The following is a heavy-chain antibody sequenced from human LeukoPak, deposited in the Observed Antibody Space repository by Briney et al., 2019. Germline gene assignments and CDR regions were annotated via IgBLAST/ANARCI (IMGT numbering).Heavy chain of an antibody. CDR3: ARPFCSSTSCYLDY. Sequence: GASVKVSCKASGYTFTSYDINWVRQATGQGPEWMGWINPNSGGTNYAQKFQGRVTMTRDTSISTAYMELSRLRSDDTAVYYCARPFCSSTSCYLDYWGQGTLVTVSS. CDR1: GYTFTSYD. V-gene: IGHV1-2*02. J-gene: IGHJ4*03. D-gene: IGHD2-2*01. CDR2: INPNSGGT.